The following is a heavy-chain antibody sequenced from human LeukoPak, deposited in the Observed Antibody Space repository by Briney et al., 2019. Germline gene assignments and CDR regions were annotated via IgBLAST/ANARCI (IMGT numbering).Heavy chain of an antibody. CDR2: ISGSGGST. V-gene: IGHV3-23*01. J-gene: IGHJ1*01. D-gene: IGHD6-6*01. Sequence: GGSLRLSCATSGFTFSSYDMHWVRQAPGKGLEWVSAISGSGGSTYYADSVKGRFTISRDNSKNTLYLQINSLRAEDTAVYYCAKQNSLAARPLERNAEYFQHWGQGTLVTVSS. CDR3: AKQNSLAARPLERNAEYFQH. CDR1: GFTFSSYD.